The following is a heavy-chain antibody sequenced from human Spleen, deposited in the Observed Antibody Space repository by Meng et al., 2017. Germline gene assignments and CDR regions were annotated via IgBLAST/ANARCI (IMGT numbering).Heavy chain of an antibody. V-gene: IGHV1-2*06. J-gene: IGHJ4*02. CDR1: GYTFAAYW. CDR3: ARDEDISAAGKLFGDY. Sequence: ASVKVSCKASGYTFAAYWLHWVRRAPGQGLEWMGRINPKSGDTNYAQKFQARVTMTGDTSISTAYMELSGLRSDDTAMYYCARDEDISAAGKLFGDYWGQGTLVTVSS. D-gene: IGHD6-25*01. CDR2: INPKSGDT.